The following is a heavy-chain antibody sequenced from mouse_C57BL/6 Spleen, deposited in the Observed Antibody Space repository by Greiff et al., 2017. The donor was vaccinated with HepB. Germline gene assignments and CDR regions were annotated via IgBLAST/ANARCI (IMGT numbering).Heavy chain of an antibody. Sequence: VQLQQPGAELVRPGTLVKLSCKASGYTFTSYWMHWVKQRPGQGLEWIGVIDPSDSYTNYNQKFKGKATLTVDTSSSTAYMQLSSLTSEDSAVYYCARCKLGYGSSYWYFDVWGAGTTVTVSS. CDR1: GYTFTSYW. D-gene: IGHD1-1*01. CDR2: IDPSDSYT. V-gene: IGHV1-59*01. J-gene: IGHJ1*01. CDR3: ARCKLGYGSSYWYFDV.